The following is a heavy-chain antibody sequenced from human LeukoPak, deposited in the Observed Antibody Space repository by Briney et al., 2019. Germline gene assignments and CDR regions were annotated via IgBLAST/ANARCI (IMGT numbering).Heavy chain of an antibody. V-gene: IGHV1-2*02. J-gene: IGHJ4*02. Sequence: ASVKVSCKASGYTFTGYYMHWVRQAPGQGLEWMGWINPNSGVTNYAQKFQDRVTMTRDTSISTAYMELSRLRSDDTAVYYCAKVARVKYQLPLYYFDYWGQGTLVTVSS. CDR2: INPNSGVT. CDR3: AKVARVKYQLPLYYFDY. CDR1: GYTFTGYY. D-gene: IGHD2-2*01.